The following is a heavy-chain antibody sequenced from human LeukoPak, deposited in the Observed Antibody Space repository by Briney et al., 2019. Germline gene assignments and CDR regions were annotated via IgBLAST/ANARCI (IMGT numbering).Heavy chain of an antibody. CDR1: GYTFSDYA. CDR2: IDAGNGDT. V-gene: IGHV1-3*01. J-gene: IGHJ4*02. D-gene: IGHD3-22*01. Sequence: GASVKVSCKASGYTFSDYAMHWVRQAPGQRFEWMGWIDAGNGDTRYSQKFQGRVTITADESTSTAYMELSSLRSEDTAVYYCARDPYYYDSSGYYGNDYWGQGTLVTASS. CDR3: ARDPYYYDSSGYYGNDY.